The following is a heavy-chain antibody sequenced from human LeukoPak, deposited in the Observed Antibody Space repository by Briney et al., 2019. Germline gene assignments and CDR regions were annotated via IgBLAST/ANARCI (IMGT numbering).Heavy chain of an antibody. D-gene: IGHD5-12*01. V-gene: IGHV1-2*02. CDR3: ARDRVATER. CDR2: INPTSVGT. Sequence: WMGLINPTSVGTNYAQNFQGRVTMTREKSISTAYMELSRLRSDDTAVYYCARDRVATERWGQGTLVTVSS. J-gene: IGHJ4*02.